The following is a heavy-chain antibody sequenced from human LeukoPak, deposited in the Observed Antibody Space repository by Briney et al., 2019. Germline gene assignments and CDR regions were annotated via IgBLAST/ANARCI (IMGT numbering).Heavy chain of an antibody. V-gene: IGHV1-3*01. CDR1: GYAFTKYA. CDR2: IDAGNGRT. J-gene: IGHJ3*02. D-gene: IGHD3-10*01. CDR3: ARGRGFAPSDAFDI. Sequence: ASVKVSCKASGYAFTKYAVQWVRQAPGQRLEWMGWIDAGNGRTKYSQDFQGRVTISRDTSASIAYMELRSLRSDDTAVYYCARGRGFAPSDAFDIWGQGTMVTVSS.